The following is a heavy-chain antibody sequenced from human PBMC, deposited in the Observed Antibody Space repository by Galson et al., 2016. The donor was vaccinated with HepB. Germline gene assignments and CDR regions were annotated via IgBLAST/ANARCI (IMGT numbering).Heavy chain of an antibody. D-gene: IGHD3-3*01. Sequence: SETLSLTCDVSDGSLTRSDWLPWVRQLPGKGLEWIGEIYHRGLTNSNQSLKTRFTIPIDTSTNQFYLHLSSVIAADTALYYCARANPGYERGPYFDYWGQGTLVTVSS. J-gene: IGHJ4*02. CDR2: IYHRGLT. CDR3: ARANPGYERGPYFDY. CDR1: DGSLTRSDW. V-gene: IGHV4-4*02.